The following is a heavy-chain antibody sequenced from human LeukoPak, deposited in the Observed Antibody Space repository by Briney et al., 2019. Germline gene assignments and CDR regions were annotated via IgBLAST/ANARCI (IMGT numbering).Heavy chain of an antibody. V-gene: IGHV1-2*02. D-gene: IGHD3-22*01. J-gene: IGHJ4*02. CDR3: ARDGMDSYDSSGYYPIDY. CDR1: GYTFTGYY. Sequence: ASVKVSCKASGYTFTGYYMHWVGQAPGQGLEWMGWINPNSGGTNYAQKFQGRVTMTRDTSISTAYMELSRLRSDDTAVYYCARDGMDSYDSSGYYPIDYWGQGTLVTVSS. CDR2: INPNSGGT.